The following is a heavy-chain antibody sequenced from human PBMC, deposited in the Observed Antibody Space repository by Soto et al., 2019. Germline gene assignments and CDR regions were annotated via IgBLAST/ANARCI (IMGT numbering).Heavy chain of an antibody. Sequence: QVQLVQSGAEVKKPGASMKVSCKASGYTFTNYGISWVRQAPGQGLEWMGWISAYNGDTNYAQKVQGRVTMTTDTSTSTAYMELRSLRSDDTAMYYCARDSLGTETTSWLDPWGQGTLVTVSS. CDR2: ISAYNGDT. CDR1: GYTFTNYG. CDR3: ARDSLGTETTSWLDP. D-gene: IGHD4-4*01. V-gene: IGHV1-18*04. J-gene: IGHJ5*02.